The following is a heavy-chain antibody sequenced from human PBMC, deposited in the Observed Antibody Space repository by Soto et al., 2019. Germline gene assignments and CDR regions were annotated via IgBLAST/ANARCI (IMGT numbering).Heavy chain of an antibody. D-gene: IGHD1-1*01. Sequence: HPGGSLRLSCAASGFTFSSYEMNWVRQAPEKGLEWVSYISSSGSTRYYADSVKGRFTISRDNAKNSLYLQMNSLRAEDTAVYYCARDLEDGTTFSTWGYYYYYGMDVWGQGTTVTVSS. J-gene: IGHJ6*02. V-gene: IGHV3-48*03. CDR3: ARDLEDGTTFSTWGYYYYYGMDV. CDR2: ISSSGSTR. CDR1: GFTFSSYE.